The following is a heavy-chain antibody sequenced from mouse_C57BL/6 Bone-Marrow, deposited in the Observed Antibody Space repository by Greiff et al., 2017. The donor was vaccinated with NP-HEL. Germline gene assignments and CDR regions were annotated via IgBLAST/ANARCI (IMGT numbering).Heavy chain of an antibody. CDR2: IRLKSDNYAT. CDR1: GFTFSNYW. V-gene: IGHV6-3*01. Sequence: EVQLVESGGGLVQPGGSMKLSCVASGFTFSNYWMNWVRQSPEKGLEWVAQIRLKSDNYATHYAESVKGRFTISRDDSKSSVYLQMNNLRAEDTGIYYCTDLTGTRYFDVWGTGTTVTVSS. D-gene: IGHD4-1*01. J-gene: IGHJ1*03. CDR3: TDLTGTRYFDV.